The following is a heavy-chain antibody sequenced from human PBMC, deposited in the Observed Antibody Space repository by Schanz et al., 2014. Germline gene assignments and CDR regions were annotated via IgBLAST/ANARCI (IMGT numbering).Heavy chain of an antibody. CDR1: GYTFAVYY. Sequence: QVQLVQSGAEVKKPGASVKVSCKASGYTFAVYYIHWVRQAPGQGLEFMGWINPNSGDTEYGQQFEGRVTLTRDTSISTAYMELSSLTSDDTAVYYCARDDRFLEWSLLDYWGQGTLVTVSS. CDR2: INPNSGDT. D-gene: IGHD3-3*01. CDR3: ARDDRFLEWSLLDY. V-gene: IGHV1-2*02. J-gene: IGHJ4*02.